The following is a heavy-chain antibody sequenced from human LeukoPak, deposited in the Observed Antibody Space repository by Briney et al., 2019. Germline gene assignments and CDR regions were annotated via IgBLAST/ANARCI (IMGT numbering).Heavy chain of an antibody. V-gene: IGHV3-30*18. CDR1: GFPFSSYG. CDR2: ISFDGSEK. J-gene: IGHJ6*02. D-gene: IGHD1-14*01. CDR3: VKDRRDHYTMEV. Sequence: GGSLRLSCATSGFPFSSYGMHWVRQAPGKGLEWVAVISFDGSEKFYGDSVKGRITISRDNSENTLYLQMNSLRTDDTALYYCVKDRRDHYTMEVWGQGTTVIVSS.